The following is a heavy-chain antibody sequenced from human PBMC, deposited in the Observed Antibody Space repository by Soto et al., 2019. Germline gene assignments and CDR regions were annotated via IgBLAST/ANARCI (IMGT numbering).Heavy chain of an antibody. V-gene: IGHV3-23*01. Sequence: EVQLLESGGGLVQPGGSLRLSCSTSGFTFSSYAMSWVRQPPGEGLEWVSGITTSGDDTYYADSVTGRFTISRDNSKNTLYLQMSSLRGEDTAVYYCAYGGSWFNYWGQGTLVTVSS. CDR3: AYGGSWFNY. CDR1: GFTFSSYA. J-gene: IGHJ4*02. CDR2: ITTSGDDT. D-gene: IGHD6-13*01.